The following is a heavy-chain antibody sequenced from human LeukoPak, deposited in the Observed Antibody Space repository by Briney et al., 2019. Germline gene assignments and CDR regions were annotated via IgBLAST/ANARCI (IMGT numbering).Heavy chain of an antibody. CDR3: ARGDGGTYFDFDY. CDR1: GYFFLTYA. D-gene: IGHD1-26*01. CDR2: IHTNTGNP. Sequence: GASVKVSCKASGYFFLTYAMNWVRQAPGQDLEWMGWIHTNTGNPTYAQGFTGRFVFSLDTSVSTAYLQISGLEAEDTAVYYCARGDGGTYFDFDYWGQGTLVTVSS. J-gene: IGHJ4*02. V-gene: IGHV7-4-1*02.